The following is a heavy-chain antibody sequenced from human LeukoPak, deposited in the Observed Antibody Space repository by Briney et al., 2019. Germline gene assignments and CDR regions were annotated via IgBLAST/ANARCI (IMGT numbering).Heavy chain of an antibody. D-gene: IGHD3-22*01. CDR1: GFPLSTYG. Sequence: GGPLRLSCAPSGFPLSTYGMHGAPRAPGKGREGVACIWYVGSNKYYADSVKGRFTISRDNSKNTLYLQMNSLRAEDTAVYYCAKDFSQPMIVGAWGQGTLVTVSS. CDR2: IWYVGSNK. J-gene: IGHJ5*02. CDR3: AKDFSQPMIVGA. V-gene: IGHV3-30*02.